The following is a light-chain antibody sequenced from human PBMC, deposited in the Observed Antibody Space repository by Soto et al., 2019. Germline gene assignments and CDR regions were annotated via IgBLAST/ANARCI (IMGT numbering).Light chain of an antibody. CDR1: QAVSTW. CDR2: AAS. J-gene: IGKJ1*01. V-gene: IGKV1-12*01. Sequence: DIRMTQSPSSVSASVGDTVTITCRASQAVSTWLAWYQQKPGDAPKLLIYAASTLQSGIPSRFSGSGSETDFTLTISSLQPEDFATYYYQQSYSTPWTFGQGTNVDI. CDR3: QQSYSTPWT.